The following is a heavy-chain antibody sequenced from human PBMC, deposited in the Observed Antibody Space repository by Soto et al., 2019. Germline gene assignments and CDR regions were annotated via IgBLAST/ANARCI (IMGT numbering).Heavy chain of an antibody. V-gene: IGHV1-46*01. CDR1: RDTFTSYY. Sequence: ASVKVSCKAPRDTFTSYYINWVRQAPGQGLEWMGVINPHGGSTAYAQKFKGRVTLTRDTSASTVYMEVSSLTSEDTAMYYCARSSGGNFGIIIEGTNWFDPWGQGTLVTVSS. J-gene: IGHJ5*02. CDR3: ARSSGGNFGIIIEGTNWFDP. D-gene: IGHD1-26*01. CDR2: INPHGGST.